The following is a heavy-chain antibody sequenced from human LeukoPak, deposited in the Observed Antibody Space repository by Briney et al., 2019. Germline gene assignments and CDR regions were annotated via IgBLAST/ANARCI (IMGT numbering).Heavy chain of an antibody. CDR1: GFTFSSYG. J-gene: IGHJ6*04. D-gene: IGHD3-10*01. CDR2: IWYDGSNK. CDR3: ARDAVFRGMDV. Sequence: GRSLRLSCAASGFTFSSYGMHWVRQAPGKGLEWVAVIWYDGSNKYYADSVKGRFTISRDNSKNSLYLQMNSLRAEDTAVYYCARDAVFRGMDVWGKGTTVTVSS. V-gene: IGHV3-33*01.